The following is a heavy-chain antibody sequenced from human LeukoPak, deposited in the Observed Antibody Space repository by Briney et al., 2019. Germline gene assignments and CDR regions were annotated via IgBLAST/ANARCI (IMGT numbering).Heavy chain of an antibody. CDR3: AREGAGKLNDAFDI. CDR1: GFTFSSYS. D-gene: IGHD3-10*01. Sequence: GGSLRLSCAASGFTFSSYSMNWVRQAPGKGLEWVSSISSSSSYIYYADSVKGRFTISRDNAKNSLYLQMNSLRAEDTAVYYCAREGAGKLNDAFDIWGQGTMVTVSS. V-gene: IGHV3-21*01. CDR2: ISSSSSYI. J-gene: IGHJ3*02.